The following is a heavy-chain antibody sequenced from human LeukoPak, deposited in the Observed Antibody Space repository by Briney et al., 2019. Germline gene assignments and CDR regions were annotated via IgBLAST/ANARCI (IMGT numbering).Heavy chain of an antibody. CDR1: GGSISSYY. J-gene: IGHJ4*02. Sequence: PSETLSLTCTVSGGSISSYYWSWIRQPPGKGLEWIGYIYYSGSTNYNPSLKSRVTISVDTSKNQFSLKLSSVTAADTAVYYCARHGGTAELDYWGQGTLVTVSS. D-gene: IGHD3-16*01. CDR2: IYYSGST. V-gene: IGHV4-59*08. CDR3: ARHGGTAELDY.